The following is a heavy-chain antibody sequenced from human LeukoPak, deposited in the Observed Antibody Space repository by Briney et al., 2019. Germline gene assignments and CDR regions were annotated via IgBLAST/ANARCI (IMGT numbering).Heavy chain of an antibody. Sequence: SAIGTAGAPYYPASVKGRFTISRENAKNSLYLQMNSLRAEDPAVYYCARTNSSSFPYYFDYWGQGTLVTVSS. CDR3: ARTNSSSFPYYFDY. J-gene: IGHJ4*02. D-gene: IGHD6-6*01. CDR2: IGTAGAP. V-gene: IGHV3-13*05.